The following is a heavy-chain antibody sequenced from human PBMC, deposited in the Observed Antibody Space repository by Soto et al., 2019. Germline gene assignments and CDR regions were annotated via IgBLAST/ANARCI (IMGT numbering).Heavy chain of an antibody. CDR3: ARRYGSAIDY. CDR1: GGSIRSWY. Sequence: QVQLQESGPGLVKPSETLSLTCSVSGGSIRSWYWSWIRQPPGKGLEWIGYIYYSGITNYNPSLTXRVTISVDTSKNQFPLKLSSVTAADTAVYYCARRYGSAIDYWGQGTLVTVSS. CDR2: IYYSGIT. J-gene: IGHJ4*02. D-gene: IGHD1-26*01. V-gene: IGHV4-59*08.